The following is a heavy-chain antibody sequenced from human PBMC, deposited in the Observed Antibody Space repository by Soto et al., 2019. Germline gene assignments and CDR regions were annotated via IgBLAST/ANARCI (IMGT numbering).Heavy chain of an antibody. J-gene: IGHJ4*02. Sequence: ASVKVSCKASGYTFTGYYMHWVRQAPGQGLEWMGWINPNSGGTNYAQKFQGWVTMTRDTSISTAYMELSRLRSDDTAVYYCARPILRFWEWSLDYWGQGTLVTVSS. D-gene: IGHD3-3*01. CDR1: GYTFTGYY. CDR3: ARPILRFWEWSLDY. CDR2: INPNSGGT. V-gene: IGHV1-2*04.